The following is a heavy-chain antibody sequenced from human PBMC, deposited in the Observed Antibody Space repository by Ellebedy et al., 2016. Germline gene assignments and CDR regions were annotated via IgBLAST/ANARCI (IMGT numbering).Heavy chain of an antibody. D-gene: IGHD2-21*01. CDR1: GASFRGYY. V-gene: IGHV4-34*01. Sequence: SETLSLTCAVYGASFRGYYWSRIRQPSGEGLEWIGEINHSGSFNYNPSLKSRVTISVDTSKNQFSVNLSSVTAADTAVYYCARGLFDHRMAFDIWGQGTMVTVSS. CDR2: INHSGSF. CDR3: ARGLFDHRMAFDI. J-gene: IGHJ3*02.